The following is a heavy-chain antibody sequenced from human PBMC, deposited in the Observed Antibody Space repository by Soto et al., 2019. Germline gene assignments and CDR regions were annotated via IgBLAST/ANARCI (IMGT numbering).Heavy chain of an antibody. D-gene: IGHD3-22*01. V-gene: IGHV3-21*01. J-gene: IGHJ4*02. Sequence: GGSLRLSCAASGFTFSSYSMNWVRQAPGKGLEWVSSISSSSSYIYYADSVKGRFTISRDNAKNSLYLQMNSLRAEDTAVYYCAREYSSGYYNKPDYWGQGTLVTVSS. CDR2: ISSSSSYI. CDR3: AREYSSGYYNKPDY. CDR1: GFTFSSYS.